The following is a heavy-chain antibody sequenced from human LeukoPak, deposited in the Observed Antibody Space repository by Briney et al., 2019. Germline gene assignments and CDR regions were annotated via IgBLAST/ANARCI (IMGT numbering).Heavy chain of an antibody. J-gene: IGHJ4*02. V-gene: IGHV1-18*01. D-gene: IGHD1-14*01. Sequence: ASVKVSCKASVGTFTRYAISWARHAPGHGREWVGWIIPYNGNTKYKQSLQGRFTMSTDASTTTAYLEMTGLTSDDTAVYYCAREITGAFDYWGQGTVVTVSS. CDR1: VGTFTRYA. CDR2: IIPYNGNT. CDR3: AREITGAFDY.